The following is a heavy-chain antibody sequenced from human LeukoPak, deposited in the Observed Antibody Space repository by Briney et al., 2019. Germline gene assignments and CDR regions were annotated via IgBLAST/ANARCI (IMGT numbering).Heavy chain of an antibody. CDR1: GFTFSSYW. CDR3: TRGRPHGNDY. J-gene: IGHJ4*02. V-gene: IGHV3-74*01. D-gene: IGHD4-23*01. CDR2: IASDGSST. Sequence: GGSLRLSCAGSGFTFSSYWMNWVRQAPGKGLVWVSRIASDGSSTTYADSVKGRFSISRDNAKNTLYLQMNSLRVEDTAVYYCTRGRPHGNDYWGQGTLVTVSS.